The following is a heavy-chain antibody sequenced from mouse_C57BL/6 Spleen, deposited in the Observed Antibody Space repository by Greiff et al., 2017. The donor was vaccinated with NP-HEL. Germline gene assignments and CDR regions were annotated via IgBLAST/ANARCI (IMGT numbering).Heavy chain of an antibody. D-gene: IGHD2-1*01. V-gene: IGHV1-72*01. CDR1: GYTFTSYW. Sequence: QVHVKQSGAELVKPGASVKLSCKASGYTFTSYWMHWVKQRPGRGLEWIGRIDPNSGGTTYNEKFKSKATLTVDKPSSTAYMQLSSLTSEDSAVYYCARSEIYYGNYNAMDYWGQGTSVTVSS. CDR2: IDPNSGGT. CDR3: ARSEIYYGNYNAMDY. J-gene: IGHJ4*01.